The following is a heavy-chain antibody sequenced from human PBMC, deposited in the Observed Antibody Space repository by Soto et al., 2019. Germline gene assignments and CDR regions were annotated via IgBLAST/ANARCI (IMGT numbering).Heavy chain of an antibody. J-gene: IGHJ5*02. V-gene: IGHV4-31*03. CDR1: GESIATGAFY. CDR3: AREGDYRTWFEP. Sequence: SETLSLTCTVSGESIATGAFYWSWIRLQSGKGPEWIGSIFYAGDTYYNPSLKSRVEISLDGSQNQFSLNLRSVTAADTAVYYCAREGDYRTWFEPWGPGTLVSVSS. CDR2: IFYAGDT. D-gene: IGHD4-17*01.